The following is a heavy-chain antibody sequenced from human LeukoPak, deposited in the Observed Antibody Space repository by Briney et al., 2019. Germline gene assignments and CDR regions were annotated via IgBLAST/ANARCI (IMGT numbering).Heavy chain of an antibody. D-gene: IGHD3-10*01. CDR1: GGSISSYY. CDR2: IYYSGST. V-gene: IGHV4-59*12. Sequence: SETLSLTCTVSGGSISSYYWSWIRQPPGKGLEWIGYIYYSGSTDYNPSLKSRVTISVDTSKNQFSLKLSSVTAADTAVYYCARDDYGSGSYAYFDQWGQGTLVTVSS. CDR3: ARDDYGSGSYAYFDQ. J-gene: IGHJ4*02.